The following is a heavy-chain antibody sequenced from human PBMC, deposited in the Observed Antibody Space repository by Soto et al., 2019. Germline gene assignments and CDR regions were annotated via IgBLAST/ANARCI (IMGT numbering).Heavy chain of an antibody. D-gene: IGHD3-3*01. CDR3: RGTIFGVGPGFDP. CDR2: INHSGST. J-gene: IGHJ5*02. Sequence: PSETLSLTCAVYGGSFSGYYWSWIRQPPGKGLEWIGEINHSGSTNYNPSLKSRVTISVDTSKNQFSLKLSSVTAADTAVYYCRGTIFGVGPGFDPWGQGTLVTVS. CDR1: GGSFSGYY. V-gene: IGHV4-34*01.